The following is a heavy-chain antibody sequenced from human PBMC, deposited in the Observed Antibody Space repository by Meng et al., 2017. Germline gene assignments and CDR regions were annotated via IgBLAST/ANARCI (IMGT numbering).Heavy chain of an antibody. CDR2: IKQDGSEK. V-gene: IGHV3-7*01. Sequence: GGSLRLSCAASGFTFSSYWMSWVRQAPGKGLEWVANIKQDGSEKYYVDSVKGRFTISRDNAKNSLYLQMNSLRAEDTAVYYCARVGKEPVWSNYRYYYGMDVWGQGTTVTVSS. J-gene: IGHJ6*02. D-gene: IGHD4-11*01. CDR3: ARVGKEPVWSNYRYYYGMDV. CDR1: GFTFSSYW.